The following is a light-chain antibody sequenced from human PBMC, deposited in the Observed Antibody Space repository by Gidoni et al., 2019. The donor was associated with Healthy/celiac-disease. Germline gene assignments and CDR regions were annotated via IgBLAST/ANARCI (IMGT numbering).Light chain of an antibody. CDR1: VLAKKY. J-gene: IGLJ1*01. Sequence: SYELTQPSSVSVSPGQTARITCSGDVLAKKYARWVQQKPGQAPVLVLYKDSERPSGIPERFSGSSSGTTVTLTISGAQVEDEADYYCYSAADNNRVFGTGTKVTVL. CDR3: YSAADNNRV. V-gene: IGLV3-27*01. CDR2: KDS.